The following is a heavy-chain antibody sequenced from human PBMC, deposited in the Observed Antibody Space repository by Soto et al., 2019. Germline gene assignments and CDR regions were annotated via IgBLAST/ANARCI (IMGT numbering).Heavy chain of an antibody. V-gene: IGHV3-72*01. D-gene: IGHD2-21*02. Sequence: PGGSLRLSCAASGFTFSDHYMDWVRQAPGKGLKWVGRIRKKSNSYTTEYAASVEGRFTISRDDSKNSLYLQMNSLKTEDTAVYYCGRVAAVTVAGQDYYGMDVWGQGTTVTVSS. J-gene: IGHJ6*02. CDR1: GFTFSDHY. CDR2: IRKKSNSYTT. CDR3: GRVAAVTVAGQDYYGMDV.